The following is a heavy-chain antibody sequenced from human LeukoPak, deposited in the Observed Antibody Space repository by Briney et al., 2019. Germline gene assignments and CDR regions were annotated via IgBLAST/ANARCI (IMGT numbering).Heavy chain of an antibody. Sequence: PSETLSLTCTVSGGSISSYYWSWIRQPPGKGLEWIGYIYYSGSTNYNPSLKSRVTILVDTSKNQFSLKLSSVTAADTAVYYCARRRRSSWAFDYWGQGTLVTVSS. CDR1: GGSISSYY. V-gene: IGHV4-59*08. J-gene: IGHJ4*02. CDR2: IYYSGST. D-gene: IGHD6-13*01. CDR3: ARRRRSSWAFDY.